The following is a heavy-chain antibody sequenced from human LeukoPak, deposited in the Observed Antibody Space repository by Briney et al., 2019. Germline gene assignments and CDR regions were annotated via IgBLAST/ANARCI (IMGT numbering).Heavy chain of an antibody. D-gene: IGHD1-26*01. CDR2: ISGSGGST. J-gene: IGHJ4*02. CDR3: ARPSGSYELGFDY. Sequence: PGGSLRLSCAASGFTFSSYGMSWVRQAPGKGLEWVSAISGSGGSTYYADSVKGRFTISRDNSKNTLYLQMNSLRAEDTAVYYCARPSGSYELGFDYWGQGTLVTVSS. CDR1: GFTFSSYG. V-gene: IGHV3-23*01.